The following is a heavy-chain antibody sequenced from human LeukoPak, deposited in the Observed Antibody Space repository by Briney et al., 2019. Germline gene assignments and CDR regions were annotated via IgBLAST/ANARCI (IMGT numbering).Heavy chain of an antibody. D-gene: IGHD1-1*01. Sequence: GGSLRLSCVASGFIFSSHGMHWVRQAPGKGLEWVAFIRFDGTEKFYADSVKGRFTISRDNSKNTLYLQMNSLRPEDTAVYYCARDVQLTPFHYWGQGTLVTVSS. CDR1: GFIFSSHG. J-gene: IGHJ4*02. CDR3: ARDVQLTPFHY. CDR2: IRFDGTEK. V-gene: IGHV3-30*02.